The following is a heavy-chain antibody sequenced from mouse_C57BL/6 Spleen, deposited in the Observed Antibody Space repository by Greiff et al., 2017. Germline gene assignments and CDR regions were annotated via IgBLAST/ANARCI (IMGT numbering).Heavy chain of an antibody. CDR3: ARLGSSPSFDY. Sequence: DVHLVESGGGLVKPGGSLKLSCAASGFTFSSYAMSWVRQTPEKRLEWVATISDGGSYTYYPDNVKGRFTISRDNAKNNLYLQMSHLKSEDTAMYYCARLGSSPSFDYWGQGTTLTVSS. CDR1: GFTFSSYA. D-gene: IGHD1-1*01. V-gene: IGHV5-4*01. CDR2: ISDGGSYT. J-gene: IGHJ2*01.